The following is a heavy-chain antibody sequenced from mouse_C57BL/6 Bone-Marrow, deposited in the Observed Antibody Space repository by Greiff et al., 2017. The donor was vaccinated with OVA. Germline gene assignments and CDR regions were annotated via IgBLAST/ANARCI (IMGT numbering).Heavy chain of an antibody. CDR2: INPSSGYT. V-gene: IGHV1-4*01. D-gene: IGHD1-1*01. CDR3: ARWDYYGSSGMAY. CDR1: GYTFTSYT. J-gene: IGHJ3*01. Sequence: VKLMESGAELARPGASVKMSCKASGYTFTSYTMHWVKQRPGQGLEWIGYINPSSGYTKYNQKFKDKATLTADKSSSTAYMQLSSLTSEDSAVYYCARWDYYGSSGMAYWGQGTLVTVSA.